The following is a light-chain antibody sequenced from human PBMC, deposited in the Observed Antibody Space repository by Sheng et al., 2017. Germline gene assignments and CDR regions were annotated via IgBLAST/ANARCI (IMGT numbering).Light chain of an antibody. V-gene: IGLV1-36*01. CDR3: ASWDDTLKGYV. Sequence: QPVLTQPPSVSEAPRERVTISCSGSNSNIGNNAVSWYQHFPGKAPKLLIYYDAVLPSGVSDRFSGSRSGTSASLAISGLQSEDEADYYCASWDDTLKGYVFGTGTKVTVL. J-gene: IGLJ1*01. CDR1: NSNIGNNA. CDR2: YDA.